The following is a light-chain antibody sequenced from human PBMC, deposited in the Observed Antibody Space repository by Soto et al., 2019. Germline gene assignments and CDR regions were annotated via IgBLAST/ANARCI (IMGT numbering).Light chain of an antibody. CDR1: QSVSSN. Sequence: EIVMTQSPATLSVSPGERATLSCRASQSVSSNLAWYQQKPGQAPRLLIYGAFTRATGIPARFSGSGSGTEFTLTISSLQSEDFAVYHCQQYHNWPLTFGGGTKVDIK. CDR3: QQYHNWPLT. V-gene: IGKV3-15*01. CDR2: GAF. J-gene: IGKJ4*01.